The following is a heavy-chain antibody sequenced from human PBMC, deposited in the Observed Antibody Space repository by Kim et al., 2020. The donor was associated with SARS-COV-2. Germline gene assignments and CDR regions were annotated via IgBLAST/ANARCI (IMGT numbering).Heavy chain of an antibody. V-gene: IGHV3-11*06. CDR3: ARGGSSSSGGFDY. J-gene: IGHJ4*02. Sequence: YAASVKGRITISRDNAKTSLYLQMNGLRAEDTAVYYVARGGSSSSGGFDYWGQGTLVTVSS. D-gene: IGHD6-13*01.